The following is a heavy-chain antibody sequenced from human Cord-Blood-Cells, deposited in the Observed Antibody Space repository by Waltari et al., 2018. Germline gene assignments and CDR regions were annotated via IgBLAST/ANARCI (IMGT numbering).Heavy chain of an antibody. Sequence: QLQLQESGPGLVKPSETLSLTCTVSGGSISSSSYYWGWIRQPPGKGLEWIGSIYYSGSTYYNPPLKRRVPISVDTSKNQFSLKLSSVTAADTAVYYCARHERGSGDAFDIWGQGTMVTVSS. CDR3: ARHERGSGDAFDI. D-gene: IGHD1-26*01. CDR1: GGSISSSSYY. CDR2: IYYSGST. V-gene: IGHV4-39*01. J-gene: IGHJ3*02.